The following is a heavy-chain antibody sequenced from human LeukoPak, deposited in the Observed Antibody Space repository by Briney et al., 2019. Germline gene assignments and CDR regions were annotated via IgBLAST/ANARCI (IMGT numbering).Heavy chain of an antibody. V-gene: IGHV3-66*01. Sequence: GGSLRLSCAASGFTVSSNYMSWVRQAPGKGLEWVSVIYSGGSTYYADSVKGRFTISRDNSKNTLYLQMNSLRAEDTAVYYCARAMSTFGGVRNYFDSWGQGTLVTVSS. CDR1: GFTVSSNY. CDR3: ARAMSTFGGVRNYFDS. CDR2: IYSGGST. J-gene: IGHJ4*02. D-gene: IGHD3-16*01.